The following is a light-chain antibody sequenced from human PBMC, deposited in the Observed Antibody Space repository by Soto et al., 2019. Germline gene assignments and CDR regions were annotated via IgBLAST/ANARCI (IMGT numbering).Light chain of an antibody. CDR1: QSVLYSSNNKNY. V-gene: IGKV4-1*01. J-gene: IGKJ5*01. CDR2: WAS. CDR3: QQYDTSPIT. Sequence: DIVMTQSPDSLAVSLGERATINCKSSQSVLYSSNNKNYLAWYQQKSGQPPKLLIYWASTRESGVPDRFSGSGSGTDFTLTISSLQAEDVAVYYCQQYDTSPITFGQGTRLEIK.